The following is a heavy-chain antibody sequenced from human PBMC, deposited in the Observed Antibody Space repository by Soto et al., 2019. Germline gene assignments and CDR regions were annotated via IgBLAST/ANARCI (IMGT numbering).Heavy chain of an antibody. CDR1: GGSISSGGYS. Sequence: SETLSLTCAVSGGSISSGGYSWSWIRQPPGKGLEWIGYIYHSGSTYYNPSLKSRVTISVDTSKNQFSLKLSSVTAADTAVYYCARVGGLGATTIDYWGQGTLVTVSS. CDR2: IYHSGST. D-gene: IGHD3-16*01. J-gene: IGHJ4*02. CDR3: ARVGGLGATTIDY. V-gene: IGHV4-30-2*05.